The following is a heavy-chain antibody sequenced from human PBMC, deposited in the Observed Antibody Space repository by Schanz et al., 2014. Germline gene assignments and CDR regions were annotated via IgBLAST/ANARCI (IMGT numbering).Heavy chain of an antibody. V-gene: IGHV1-69*02. J-gene: IGHJ4*02. CDR2: IIPILGIA. Sequence: QVQLVQSGAEVKKPGSSVKVSCKASGGTFSSYSISWVRQAPGQGLEWMGRIIPILGIANYAQKFQGRVTNTADTSTTTADMELSGLRSEDTAVYYCARGYGDSPTDFWGQGTLVVVSS. CDR3: ARGYGDSPTDF. D-gene: IGHD4-17*01. CDR1: GGTFSSYS.